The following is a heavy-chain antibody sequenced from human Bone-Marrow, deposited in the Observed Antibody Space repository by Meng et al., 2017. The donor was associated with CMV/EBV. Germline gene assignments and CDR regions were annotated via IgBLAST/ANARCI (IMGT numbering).Heavy chain of an antibody. CDR1: GFSFTNAW. D-gene: IGHD6-19*01. J-gene: IGHJ6*02. CDR2: IKSKADGGKT. V-gene: IGHV3-15*01. CDR3: ARDISPHSSGWYYYYGMEV. Sequence: GESLKISCAASGFSFTNAWMSWVRQAPGKGLEWVVSIKSKADGGKTEYAAPVKGRFTITRDDSRKTVYLKMNSLRTEDTAVYYCARDISPHSSGWYYYYGMEVWGQGTTVTVSS.